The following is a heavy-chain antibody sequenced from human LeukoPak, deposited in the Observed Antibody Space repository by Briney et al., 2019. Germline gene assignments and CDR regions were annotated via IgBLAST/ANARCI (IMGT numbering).Heavy chain of an antibody. CDR2: ISSSSSYI. CDR3: ARGAVAGTGVKY. D-gene: IGHD6-19*01. J-gene: IGHJ4*02. V-gene: IGHV3-21*01. CDR1: GFTFSSYS. Sequence: PGGSLRLPCAASGFTFSSYSMNWVRQAPGKGLEWVSSISSSSSYIYYADSVKGRFTISRDNAKNSLYLQMNSLRAEDTAVYYCARGAVAGTGVKYWGQGTLVTVSS.